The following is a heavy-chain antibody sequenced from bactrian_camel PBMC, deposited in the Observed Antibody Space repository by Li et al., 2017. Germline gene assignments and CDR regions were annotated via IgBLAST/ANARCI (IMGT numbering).Heavy chain of an antibody. J-gene: IGHJ4*01. Sequence: VQLVESGGGSVQAGGSLRLSCTASASLSLVCMGWFRQAPGKEREGVARIYSGGQVYADSVRGRFTISQDNSKNTLFLQMNVLRPEDTAMYYCAARKVARGSHFSLGRAPALRRDEYNFWGQGTQVTVS. V-gene: IGHV3S54*01. CDR3: AARKVARGSHFSLGRAPALRRDEYNF. CDR1: ASLSLVC. CDR2: IYSGGQ. D-gene: IGHD2*01.